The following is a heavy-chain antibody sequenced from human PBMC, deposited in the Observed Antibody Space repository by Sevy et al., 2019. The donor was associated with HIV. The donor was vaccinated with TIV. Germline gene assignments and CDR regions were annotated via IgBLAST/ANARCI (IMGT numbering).Heavy chain of an antibody. D-gene: IGHD3-22*01. CDR2: YFHSGPF. J-gene: IGHJ4*02. CDR3: ARGGALIYYDTIGFQNFFDS. V-gene: IGHV4-30-4*02. Sequence: SETLSLTCSVTGVSLTSADYYWSWVRQAPGKGLEWIAYYFHSGPFYYSPTLKSRLSISVDTTLNQFSLRLSAVTAADTAVYFCARGGALIYYDTIGFQNFFDSWGPGTLVTVSS. CDR1: GVSLTSADYY.